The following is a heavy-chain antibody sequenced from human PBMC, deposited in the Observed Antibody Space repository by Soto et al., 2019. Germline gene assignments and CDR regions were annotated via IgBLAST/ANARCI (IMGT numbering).Heavy chain of an antibody. J-gene: IGHJ5*02. CDR3: ARVSRYYDFWSGYYGNWFDP. CDR2: IIPIFGTA. D-gene: IGHD3-3*01. CDR1: GGTFSSYA. Sequence: ASVKVSCKASGGTFSSYAISWVRQAPGQGLEWMGGIIPIFGTANYAQKFQGRVTITADESTSTAYMELSSLRSEDTAVYYCARVSRYYDFWSGYYGNWFDPWGQGTLVTVSS. V-gene: IGHV1-69*13.